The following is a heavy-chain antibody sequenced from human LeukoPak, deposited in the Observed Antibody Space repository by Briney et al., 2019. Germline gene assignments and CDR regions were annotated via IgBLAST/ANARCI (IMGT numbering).Heavy chain of an antibody. Sequence: KTGESLKISCKGSGYSFTSYWNGWRRPLPGKGLEWMGIIYPGDSDTRYSPPFQGQVTISADKSISTAYLQWGSLKASDTAMYYCARSTGPEIRGVHIDDWGQGTLVTVSS. CDR1: GYSFTSYW. J-gene: IGHJ4*02. CDR3: ARSTGPEIRGVHIDD. V-gene: IGHV5-51*01. CDR2: IYPGDSDT. D-gene: IGHD3-10*01.